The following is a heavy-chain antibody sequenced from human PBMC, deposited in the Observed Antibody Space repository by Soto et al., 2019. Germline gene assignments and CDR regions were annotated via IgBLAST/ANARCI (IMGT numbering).Heavy chain of an antibody. CDR3: ARKGPGYYDSSGYWCMDY. J-gene: IGHJ4*02. V-gene: IGHV1-18*01. CDR1: GYTFTSYG. Sequence: GASVKVSCKASGYTFTSYGISWVRQAPGQGLEWMGWISAYNGNTNYAQKFQGRVTMTTDTSTSTAYMELRSLRSDDTAVYYCARKGPGYYDSSGYWCMDYWGQGTLVTVSS. D-gene: IGHD3-22*01. CDR2: ISAYNGNT.